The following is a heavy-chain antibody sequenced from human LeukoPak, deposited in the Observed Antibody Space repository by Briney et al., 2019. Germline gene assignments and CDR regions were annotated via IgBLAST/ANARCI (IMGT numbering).Heavy chain of an antibody. CDR3: ARHGHGTYRSTWYSL. D-gene: IGHD6-13*01. J-gene: IGHJ4*01. V-gene: IGHV4-59*08. Sequence: SETLSLTCSVSGASIKSSYWSEIRQPPGKGLEWIGDRESINYNPSLRSRVTISVDTSKSHVSLKLRSVTAADTAFYYCARHGHGTYRSTWYSLWGHGTLVTVSS. CDR2: RESI. CDR1: GASIKSSY.